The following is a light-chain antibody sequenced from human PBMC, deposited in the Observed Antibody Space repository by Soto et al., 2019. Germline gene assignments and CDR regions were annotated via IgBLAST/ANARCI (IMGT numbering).Light chain of an antibody. CDR1: SSDVGGYNY. CDR2: EVS. Sequence: QSVLTQPASVSGSPGQSITISCTGTSSDVGGYNYVSWYQQHPGKAPKLMIYEVSNRPSGISNRFSGSKSGNTASLTISGLQGEDEADYYCASYKSSSSYVFGLGTKVTVL. V-gene: IGLV2-14*01. J-gene: IGLJ1*01. CDR3: ASYKSSSSYV.